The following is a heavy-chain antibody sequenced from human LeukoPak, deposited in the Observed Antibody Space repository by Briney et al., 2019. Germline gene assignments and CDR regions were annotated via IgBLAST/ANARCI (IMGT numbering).Heavy chain of an antibody. Sequence: GGSLRLSCAASGFTFSNYWMSWVRQAPGKGLEWVANIKQDGSEKYYVDSVKGRFTISRDNAKKSLYLQMNSLRAEDTAVYYCASEVRVDCSSTRCYTNDYWGQGTLVTVSS. CDR3: ASEVRVDCSSTRCYTNDY. D-gene: IGHD2-2*02. CDR2: IKQDGSEK. J-gene: IGHJ4*02. CDR1: GFTFSNYW. V-gene: IGHV3-7*01.